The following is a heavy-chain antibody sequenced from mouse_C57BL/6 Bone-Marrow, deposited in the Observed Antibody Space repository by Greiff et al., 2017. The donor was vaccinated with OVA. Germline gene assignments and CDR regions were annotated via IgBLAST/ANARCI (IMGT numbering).Heavy chain of an antibody. D-gene: IGHD2-4*01. CDR1: GYTFTSYW. J-gene: IGHJ2*01. CDR2: IDPSDSYT. V-gene: IGHV1-69*01. Sequence: QVQLQQPGAELVMPGASVKLSCKASGYTFTSYWMHWVKQRPGQGLEWIGEIDPSDSYTNYNQKFKGKSTLTVDKSSSTAYMQLSSLTSEDSAVYYCARFDDDDEEFYWGQGTTLTVSS. CDR3: ARFDDDDEEFY.